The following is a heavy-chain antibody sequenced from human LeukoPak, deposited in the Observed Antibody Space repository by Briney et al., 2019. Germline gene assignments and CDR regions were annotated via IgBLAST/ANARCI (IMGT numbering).Heavy chain of an antibody. Sequence: GGSLRLSCAASGFTFSSYAMHWVRQAPGKGLEWVAVISYDGSNKYYADSVKGRFTISRDNSKNTLYLQMNSLRAEDTAVYYGARDLRDMITFGGVIGYWGQGTLVTVSS. J-gene: IGHJ4*02. D-gene: IGHD3-16*02. CDR2: ISYDGSNK. CDR1: GFTFSSYA. CDR3: ARDLRDMITFGGVIGY. V-gene: IGHV3-30-3*01.